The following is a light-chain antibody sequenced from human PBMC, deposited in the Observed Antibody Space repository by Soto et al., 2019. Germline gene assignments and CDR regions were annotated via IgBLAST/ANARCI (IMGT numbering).Light chain of an antibody. Sequence: QSALTQPASVSGSPGQSITISCTGTGSDVGGYNYVSWYQQHPDKAPKLLIFEVDYRPSGVSDRFSGSKSGNTASLTISGLQTEDGATYYCSAWTTKSTVFGGGTKLTVL. CDR2: EVD. J-gene: IGLJ3*02. V-gene: IGLV2-14*01. CDR1: GSDVGGYNY. CDR3: SAWTTKSTV.